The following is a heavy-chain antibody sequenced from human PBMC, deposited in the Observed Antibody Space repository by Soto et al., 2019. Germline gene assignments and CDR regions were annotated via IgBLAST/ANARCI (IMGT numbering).Heavy chain of an antibody. CDR2: ISGSGGST. D-gene: IGHD3-10*01. V-gene: IGHV3-23*01. CDR3: AKLAEMVRGVPLDY. CDR1: GFTFSSYA. J-gene: IGHJ4*02. Sequence: GGSLTLSCAASGFTFSSYAMSWVLQAPGKGLEWVSAISGSGGSTYYADSVKGRFTISRDNSKNTLYLQMNSLRAEDTAVYYCAKLAEMVRGVPLDYWGQGTLVTVSS.